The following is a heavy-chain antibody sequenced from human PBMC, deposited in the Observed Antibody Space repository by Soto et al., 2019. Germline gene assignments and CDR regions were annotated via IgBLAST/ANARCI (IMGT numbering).Heavy chain of an antibody. Sequence: GASVKVSCEVSGYTLIELSMHWVRQPRGKGLEWMGGFHPEDGETIYAQKFQGRVTMTENTSTDTAYMELSSLTSEDTAAYYCATDGSGYGYGMDVWGQGTTVTVSS. CDR1: GYTLIELS. J-gene: IGHJ6*02. CDR3: ATDGSGYGYGMDV. D-gene: IGHD5-12*01. CDR2: FHPEDGET. V-gene: IGHV1-24*01.